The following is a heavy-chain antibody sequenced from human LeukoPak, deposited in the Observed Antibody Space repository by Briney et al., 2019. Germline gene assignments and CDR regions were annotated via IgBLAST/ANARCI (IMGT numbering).Heavy chain of an antibody. V-gene: IGHV1-46*01. D-gene: IGHD6-13*01. J-gene: IGHJ4*02. Sequence: ASVKVSCKASGYTFTSYYMHWVRQAPGQGLEWMGIINPSGGSTSYAQKFQGRVTMTRDASTSTVYMELSSLRSEDTAVYYCFLAAAGIFDYWGQGTLVTVSS. CDR1: GYTFTSYY. CDR2: INPSGGST. CDR3: FLAAAGIFDY.